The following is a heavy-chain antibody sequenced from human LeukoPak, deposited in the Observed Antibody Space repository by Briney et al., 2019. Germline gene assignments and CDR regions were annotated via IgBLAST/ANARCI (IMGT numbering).Heavy chain of an antibody. CDR1: GGSISSYY. V-gene: IGHV4-4*07. Sequence: SETLSLTCTVSGGSISSYYWSWIRQPAGKGLEWIGRIYTSGSTNYNPSLKSRVTISVDKSKNQFSLKLSSVTAADTAVYYCARDQYDFWSGYPSYYYHYYMDVWGKGTTVTVSS. CDR3: ARDQYDFWSGYPSYYYHYYMDV. CDR2: IYTSGST. D-gene: IGHD3-3*01. J-gene: IGHJ6*03.